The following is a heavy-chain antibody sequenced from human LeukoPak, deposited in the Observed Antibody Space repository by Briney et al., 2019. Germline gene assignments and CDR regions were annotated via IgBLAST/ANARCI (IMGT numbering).Heavy chain of an antibody. CDR3: AKGVHSRLPYYFNY. Sequence: GGSLRLSCAVSGFTFTTYAMSWVRQAPGKGLEWVSAISGSGGNTYYADSVKGRFTFTISRDNSKNTVYLQVNSLRADDTAVYYCAKGVHSRLPYYFNYWGQGTLVTVSS. CDR1: GFTFTTYA. CDR2: ISGSGGNT. D-gene: IGHD2-21*02. J-gene: IGHJ4*02. V-gene: IGHV3-23*01.